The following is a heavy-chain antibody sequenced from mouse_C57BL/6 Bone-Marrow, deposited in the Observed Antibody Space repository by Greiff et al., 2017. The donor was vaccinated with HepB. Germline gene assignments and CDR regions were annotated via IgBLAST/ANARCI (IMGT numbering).Heavy chain of an antibody. Sequence: EVQLQQSGPELVKPGASVKIPCKASGYTFTDYNMDWVKQSHGKSLEWIGDINPNNGGTIYNQKFKGKATLTVDKSSSTAYMELRSLTSEDTAVYYCARAGSNWDWYFDVWGTGTTVTVSS. CDR3: ARAGSNWDWYFDV. V-gene: IGHV1-18*01. CDR2: INPNNGGT. J-gene: IGHJ1*03. CDR1: GYTFTDYN. D-gene: IGHD4-1*01.